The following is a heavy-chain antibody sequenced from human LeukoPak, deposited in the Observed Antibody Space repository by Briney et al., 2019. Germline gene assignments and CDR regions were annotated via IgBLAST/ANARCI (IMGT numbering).Heavy chain of an antibody. Sequence: QAGGSLRLSCLTSGFTFSTNAMSWVRQAPGKGLESISGISGSGASTYYADSVTGRFTISRDNSRNTLYLLMNSLRGDDTAVYYCAKDVGKWESLHFFDYWGQGTLVTVSS. CDR1: GFTFSTNA. CDR2: ISGSGAST. V-gene: IGHV3-23*01. J-gene: IGHJ4*02. D-gene: IGHD1-26*01. CDR3: AKDVGKWESLHFFDY.